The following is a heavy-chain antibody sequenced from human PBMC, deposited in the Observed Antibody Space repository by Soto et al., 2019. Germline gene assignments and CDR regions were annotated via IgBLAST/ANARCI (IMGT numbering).Heavy chain of an antibody. CDR2: INPSGGST. D-gene: IGHD2-15*01. V-gene: IGHV1-46*01. J-gene: IGHJ4*02. CDR1: GYTFTSYY. CDR3: AVCSGGSCYSLDFGS. Sequence: GASVKVSCKASGYTFTSYYMHWVRQAPGQGLEWMGIINPSGGSTSYAQKFQGRVTMTRDTSTSTVYMELSSLRSDDTAVYYCAVCSGGSCYSLDFGSWGQGTLVTVSS.